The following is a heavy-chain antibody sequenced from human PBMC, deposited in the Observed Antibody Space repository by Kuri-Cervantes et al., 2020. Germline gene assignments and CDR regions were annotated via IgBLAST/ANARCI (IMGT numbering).Heavy chain of an antibody. J-gene: IGHJ4*02. CDR3: ASLNFADYYDFWSGYYGGRYGFDY. Sequence: SETLSLTCAVYGGSFSGYYWSWIRQPPGKGLEWIGEINHRGSTNYNPSLKSRVTISVDTSKNQFSLKLSSVTAADTSVYYCASLNFADYYDFWSGYYGGRYGFDYWGQGTLVTVSS. V-gene: IGHV4-34*01. CDR1: GGSFSGYY. D-gene: IGHD3-3*01. CDR2: INHRGST.